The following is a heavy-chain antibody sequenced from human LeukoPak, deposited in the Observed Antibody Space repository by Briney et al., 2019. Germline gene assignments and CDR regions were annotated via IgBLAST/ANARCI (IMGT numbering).Heavy chain of an antibody. J-gene: IGHJ4*02. Sequence: SEALSLTCAVYGGSFSGYYWSWIRQPPGKGLEWIGEINHSGSTNYNPSLKSRVTISVDTSKNQFSLKLSSVTAADTAVYYCARTRYYYGSRSYGAPYYFDYWGQGTLVTVSS. CDR1: GGSFSGYY. CDR2: INHSGST. V-gene: IGHV4-34*01. D-gene: IGHD3-10*01. CDR3: ARTRYYYGSRSYGAPYYFDY.